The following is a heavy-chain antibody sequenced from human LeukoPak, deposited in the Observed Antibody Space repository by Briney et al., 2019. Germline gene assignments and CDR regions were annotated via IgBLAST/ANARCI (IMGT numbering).Heavy chain of an antibody. CDR3: ARDMGRYSGSYSGFDY. V-gene: IGHV1-8*01. Sequence: ASVKVSCKASGYTFTSYDINWVRQATGQGLEWMGWMNPNSDNTGYARKFQGRVTITRNTSISTAYMELSSLRSDDTAVYYCARDMGRYSGSYSGFDYWGQGTLVTVSS. CDR1: GYTFTSYD. J-gene: IGHJ4*02. CDR2: MNPNSDNT. D-gene: IGHD1-26*01.